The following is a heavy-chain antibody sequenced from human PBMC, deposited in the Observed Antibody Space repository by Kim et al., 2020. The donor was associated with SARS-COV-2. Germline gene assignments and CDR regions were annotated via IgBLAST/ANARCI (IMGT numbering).Heavy chain of an antibody. V-gene: IGHV3-23*01. J-gene: IGHJ4*02. CDR3: AKGQSLSSTFDS. CDR1: GFPFNSHA. Sequence: GGSLRLSCVASGFPFNSHAMSWVRQAPGKGLEAVSFISIREDRTEYADSVKGRFTISRDNSMNTLYLQMNSLTVDDTAVYYCAKGQSLSSTFDSWGQGTLVTVSS. D-gene: IGHD6-6*01. CDR2: ISIREDRT.